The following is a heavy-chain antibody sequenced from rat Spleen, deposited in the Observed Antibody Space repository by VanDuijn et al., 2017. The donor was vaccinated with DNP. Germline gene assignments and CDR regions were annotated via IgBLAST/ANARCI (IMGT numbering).Heavy chain of an antibody. J-gene: IGHJ1*01. V-gene: IGHV1-43*01. Sequence: QVQLQQSGAELAKPGSSVKISCKASGYTFTSYSIHWIKQTTGQGLEYIGYINTGSGGTNYNERFKGKATLTVDKSSSTAFMQLGSLTPDDSAVYYCARRRLPYWYFDFWGPGTMVTVSS. CDR2: INTGSGGT. CDR1: GYTFTSYS. D-gene: IGHD1-4*01. CDR3: ARRRLPYWYFDF.